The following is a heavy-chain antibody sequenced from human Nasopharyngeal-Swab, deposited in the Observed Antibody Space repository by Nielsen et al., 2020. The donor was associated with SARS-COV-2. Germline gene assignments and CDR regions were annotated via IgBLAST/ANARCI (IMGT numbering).Heavy chain of an antibody. CDR3: ARVRGDYDSSGYYYHDGVFDI. Sequence: LSLTCAASGFTFSSYWMHWVRQAPGKGLVWVSRINSDGSSTSYADSVKGRFTISRDNAKNTLYLQMNSLRAEDTAVYYCARVRGDYDSSGYYYHDGVFDIWGQGTMVTVS. CDR1: GFTFSSYW. J-gene: IGHJ3*02. CDR2: INSDGSST. V-gene: IGHV3-74*01. D-gene: IGHD3-22*01.